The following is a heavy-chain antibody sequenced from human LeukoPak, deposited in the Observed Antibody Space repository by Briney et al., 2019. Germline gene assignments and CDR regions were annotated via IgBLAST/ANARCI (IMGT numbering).Heavy chain of an antibody. V-gene: IGHV3-23*01. CDR3: ANEVRHNDY. J-gene: IGHJ4*02. CDR2: IDISGGST. D-gene: IGHD1-1*01. Sequence: AGSLRLSCAASGCSFSSHAMCWFRQAPRKGLQWVSRIDISGGSTYYADSVQGRFTISRDNSKNTLYLQMNSLTAEDTALYYCANEVRHNDYWGQGTLVTVSS. CDR1: GCSFSSHA.